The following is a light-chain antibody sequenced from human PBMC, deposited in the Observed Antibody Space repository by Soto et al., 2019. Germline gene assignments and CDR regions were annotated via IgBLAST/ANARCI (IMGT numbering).Light chain of an antibody. CDR1: QSVSSN. CDR2: GAS. Sequence: EIVMTQSPATLSVSPGERATLSCRASQSVSSNLAWYQQKPGQAPRLLIYGASTRATGIPARFSGSGSGTEFTLTISSLQSEDFAVYYCQQYHNWPGTFGQGTKV. CDR3: QQYHNWPGT. J-gene: IGKJ1*01. V-gene: IGKV3-15*01.